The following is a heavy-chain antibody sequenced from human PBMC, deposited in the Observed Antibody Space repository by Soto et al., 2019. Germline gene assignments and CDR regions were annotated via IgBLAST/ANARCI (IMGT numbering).Heavy chain of an antibody. D-gene: IGHD6-19*01. J-gene: IGHJ4*02. V-gene: IGHV3-9*01. CDR2: ISWNSGSI. CDR3: VKDIHEQWLVSHFEY. CDR1: GFTFDSYA. Sequence: EVQLVESGGGLVQPGRSLRLYCVASGFTFDSYAMHWVRQAPGKGLEWVSGISWNSGSIGYEDSVKGRFTISRDNAQNSLYLEMNSLRVEDTAFYYCVKDIHEQWLVSHFEYWGQGALVIVSS.